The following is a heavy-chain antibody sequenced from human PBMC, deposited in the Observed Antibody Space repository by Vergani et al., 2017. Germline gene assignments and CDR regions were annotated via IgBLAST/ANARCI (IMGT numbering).Heavy chain of an antibody. CDR2: ISYDGSNT. V-gene: IGHV3-30-3*01. D-gene: IGHD6-13*01. CDR1: GFTFSSYA. Sequence: QVQLVESGGGVVQPGRSLRLSCAASGFTFSSYAMHWVRQAPGKGLEWVAVISYDGSNTYYADSVKGRFTISRDNSKNTLYLQMNSLRAEDTAVYYCAREWIAAAGTGAYFDYWGQGTLVTVSS. J-gene: IGHJ4*02. CDR3: AREWIAAAGTGAYFDY.